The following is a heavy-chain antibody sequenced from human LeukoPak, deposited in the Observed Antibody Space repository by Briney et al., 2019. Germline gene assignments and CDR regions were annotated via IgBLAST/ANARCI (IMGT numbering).Heavy chain of an antibody. J-gene: IGHJ3*02. CDR3: ARIPRYPIIRAFDI. CDR2: INPNSGGT. Sequence: GSSVKVSCKASGGTFSSYAISWVRQAPGQGLEWMGWINPNSGGTNYSQKFQGRVTMTRDTSISTAYMELSRLRSDDTTVYYCARIPRYPIIRAFDIWGQGTMVTVSS. CDR1: GGTFSSYA. D-gene: IGHD1-1*01. V-gene: IGHV1-2*02.